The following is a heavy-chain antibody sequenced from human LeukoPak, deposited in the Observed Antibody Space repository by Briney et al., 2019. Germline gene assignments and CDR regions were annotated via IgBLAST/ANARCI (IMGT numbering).Heavy chain of an antibody. D-gene: IGHD6-6*01. J-gene: IGHJ4*02. Sequence: SETLSLTCTVSGGSISTYYWSWIREPPGKGLEWIGYIYYSGSTNYNPSLKGRVTISVDTSKNQFSLKLSSVTAADTAVYYCARAPTAKNSSPYFFDYWGQGTLVTVSS. CDR1: GGSISTYY. CDR2: IYYSGST. CDR3: ARAPTAKNSSPYFFDY. V-gene: IGHV4-59*01.